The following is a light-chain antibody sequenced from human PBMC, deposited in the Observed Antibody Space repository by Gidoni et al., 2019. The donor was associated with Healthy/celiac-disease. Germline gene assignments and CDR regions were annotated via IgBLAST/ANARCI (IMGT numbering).Light chain of an antibody. CDR2: DAS. CDR3: QQYDNLPFT. V-gene: IGKV1-33*01. Sequence: DIQMNQSPSSLSASVGDRVTITCQASQDISNYLNWYQQKPGKAPKLLIYDASNLETGVPSRFSGSGSGTDFTFTISSLQPEDIATYYCQQYDNLPFTFGPGTKVEIK. CDR1: QDISNY. J-gene: IGKJ3*01.